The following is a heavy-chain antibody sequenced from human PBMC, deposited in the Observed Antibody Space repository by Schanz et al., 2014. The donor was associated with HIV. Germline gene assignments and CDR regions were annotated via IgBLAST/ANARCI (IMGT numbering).Heavy chain of an antibody. J-gene: IGHJ6*02. V-gene: IGHV1-69*06. CDR2: IIPLSGTP. D-gene: IGHD1-1*01. CDR1: GETFSHYV. CDR3: ARDIKYDDPFQYGMDV. Sequence: QVQLVQSGAEVKKPGSSVTVSCKASGETFSHYVISWVRQAPGQGLEWMGGIIPLSGTPFYAQKFQGRVAITADKSTGTVYMDLGSLTSEDTAVYFCARDIKYDDPFQYGMDVWGQGTTVSVSS.